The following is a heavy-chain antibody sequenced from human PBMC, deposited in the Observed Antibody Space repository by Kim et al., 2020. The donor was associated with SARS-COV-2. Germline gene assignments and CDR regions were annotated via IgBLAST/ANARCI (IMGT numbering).Heavy chain of an antibody. CDR3: ASDPRSYSSSWYRFDY. CDR1: GGTFSSYA. CDR2: IIPIFGTA. Sequence: SVKVSCKASGGTFSSYAISWVRQAPGQGLEWMGGIIPIFGTANYAQKFQGRVTITADESTSTAYMELSSLRSEDTAVYYCASDPRSYSSSWYRFDYWGQGTLVTVSS. J-gene: IGHJ4*02. V-gene: IGHV1-69*13. D-gene: IGHD6-13*01.